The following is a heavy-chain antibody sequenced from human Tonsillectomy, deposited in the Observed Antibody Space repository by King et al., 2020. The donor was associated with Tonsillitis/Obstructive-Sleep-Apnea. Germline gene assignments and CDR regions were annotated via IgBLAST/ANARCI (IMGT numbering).Heavy chain of an antibody. CDR1: GYTFTSYD. CDR2: SRPNNGDT. V-gene: IGHV1-18*01. CDR3: ARDYYDSSGYYHGYFQH. Sequence: QLVQSGAEVKKPGASVKVSCKASGYTFTSYDITWVRQAPGKGLEWMGWSRPNNGDTNYAQNLQGRVTMTSDTSTSTAYMELRSLRSDDTAVYYCARDYYDSSGYYHGYFQHWGQGTLVTVSS. J-gene: IGHJ1*01. D-gene: IGHD3-22*01.